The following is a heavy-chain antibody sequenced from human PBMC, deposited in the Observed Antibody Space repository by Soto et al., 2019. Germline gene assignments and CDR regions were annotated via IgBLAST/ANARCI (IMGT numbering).Heavy chain of an antibody. V-gene: IGHV4-59*08. Sequence: PSETLSLTCTVSGGSISNFYWSWIRQPPGKGLEWIGYINYIGNTNYNPSLQSRVTISVDTSKNQFSLKLRFVTATDTAVYYCARGAEAAAGTLDYWGQGTQVTVSS. CDR1: GGSISNFY. CDR2: INYIGNT. J-gene: IGHJ4*02. CDR3: ARGAEAAAGTLDY. D-gene: IGHD6-13*01.